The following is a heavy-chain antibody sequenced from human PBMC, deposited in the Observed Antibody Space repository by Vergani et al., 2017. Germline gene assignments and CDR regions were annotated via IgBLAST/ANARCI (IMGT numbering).Heavy chain of an antibody. CDR3: ARDSPNTAMVTGDY. CDR2: IKQDGSEK. D-gene: IGHD5-18*01. Sequence: EVQLVESGGGLVQPGGSLRLSCAASGFMFSSYWMSWVRQAPGKGLEWVANIKQDGSEKYYVDSVKGRFTISRDNAKNSLYLQMNSLRAEDTAVYYCARDSPNTAMVTGDYWGQGTLVTVSS. CDR1: GFMFSSYW. J-gene: IGHJ4*02. V-gene: IGHV3-7*01.